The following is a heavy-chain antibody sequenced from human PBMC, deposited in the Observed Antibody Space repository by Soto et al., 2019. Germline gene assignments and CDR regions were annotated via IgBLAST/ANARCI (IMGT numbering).Heavy chain of an antibody. CDR2: VFYSGSA. J-gene: IGHJ3*02. CDR1: GGSIGSRGYY. V-gene: IGHV4-39*01. CDR3: ARRQLTDIAVPAAIYADDGFDI. Sequence: QLQLQESGPGLVKPSETLSLTCTVSGGSIGSRGYYWGWIRQPPGKGLEWIGSVFYSGSAYYNPSLKGRVTISLDMSNNQFSLRLSSVTAADTAFYYCARRQLTDIAVPAAIYADDGFDIWGQGTMVTVSS. D-gene: IGHD2-2*01.